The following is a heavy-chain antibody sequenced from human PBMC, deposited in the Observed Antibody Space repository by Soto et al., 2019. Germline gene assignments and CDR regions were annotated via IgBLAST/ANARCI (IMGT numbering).Heavy chain of an antibody. CDR2: MNPNSGNT. J-gene: IGHJ5*01. V-gene: IGHV1-8*02. CDR1: GYTFNNYD. CDR3: TRAYGAETFDF. D-gene: IGHD3-10*01. Sequence: ASVKVSCKASGYTFNNYDIHWVRQAPGHGLEWVGWMNPNSGNTGYAQNFRGRVTMTQNTAIGTAYMELSSLRSDDTATYYCTRAYGAETFDFWGQGTRVTSPQ.